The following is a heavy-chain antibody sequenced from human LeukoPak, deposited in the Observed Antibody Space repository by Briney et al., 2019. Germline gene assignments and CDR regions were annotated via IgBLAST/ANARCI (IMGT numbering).Heavy chain of an antibody. D-gene: IGHD4-17*01. V-gene: IGHV4-59*01. CDR2: IYYSGST. CDR3: ARLNADYGYYGPHDAFDI. Sequence: PSETLSLTCTVSGGSISSYYWSWIRQPPGKGLEWIGYIYYSGSTNYNPSLKSRVTISVDTSKNQFSLKLSSVTAADTAVYYCARLNADYGYYGPHDAFDIWGQGTLVAVSS. CDR1: GGSISSYY. J-gene: IGHJ3*02.